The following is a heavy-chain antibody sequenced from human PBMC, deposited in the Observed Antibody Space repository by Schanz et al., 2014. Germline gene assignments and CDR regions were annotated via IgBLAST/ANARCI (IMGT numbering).Heavy chain of an antibody. CDR3: ARTLVNGSRKWFVP. CDR1: GASVSSFY. CDR2: VYATGRT. V-gene: IGHV4-4*07. D-gene: IGHD3-10*01. J-gene: IGHJ5*02. Sequence: QVQLQESGPGLVKPSETLSLTCAVSGASVSSFYWSWIRQPAGKGLEWIGHVYATGRTKYNPSLKSRVTMSVDPPQKQISLKLPSVTAADTAVYYCARTLVNGSRKWFVPWGPGTQVTVSS.